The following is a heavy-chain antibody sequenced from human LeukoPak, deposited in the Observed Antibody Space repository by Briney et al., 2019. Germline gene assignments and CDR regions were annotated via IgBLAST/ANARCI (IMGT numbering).Heavy chain of an antibody. D-gene: IGHD6-13*01. V-gene: IGHV1-46*01. Sequence: ASVKVSCKASGGTFSSYAISWVRQAPGQGLEWMGIINPGADSRGYAQKFQGRVTMTRDTSTSTVYMELNSLRSEDTAVYSCARGGMVAAPGAPPDYWGQGTLVTVSS. J-gene: IGHJ4*02. CDR3: ARGGMVAAPGAPPDY. CDR1: GGTFSSYA. CDR2: INPGADSR.